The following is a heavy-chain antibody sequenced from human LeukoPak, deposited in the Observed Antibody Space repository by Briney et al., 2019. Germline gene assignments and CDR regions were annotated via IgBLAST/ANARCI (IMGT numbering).Heavy chain of an antibody. Sequence: GGSLRLSCAASGFTFSSYAMHWVRQAPGKGLEWVAVISYDGSNKYYADSVKGRFTISRDNSKNTLYLQMNSLRAEDTAVYYCARFMRHSSGWTEVDYWGQGTLVTVSS. D-gene: IGHD6-19*01. J-gene: IGHJ4*02. CDR2: ISYDGSNK. CDR1: GFTFSSYA. V-gene: IGHV3-30*04. CDR3: ARFMRHSSGWTEVDY.